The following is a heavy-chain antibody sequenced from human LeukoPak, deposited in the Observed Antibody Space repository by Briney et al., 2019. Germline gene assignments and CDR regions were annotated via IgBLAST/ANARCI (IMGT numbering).Heavy chain of an antibody. CDR1: GYTLTELS. CDR3: ATGPGRYGVTGTTYFDL. D-gene: IGHD1-7*01. J-gene: IGHJ2*01. V-gene: IGHV1-24*01. CDR2: FDPEDGET. Sequence: GASVKVSCKVSGYTLTELSMHWVRQAPGKGLEWMGGFDPEDGETIYAQKFQGRVTMTEDTSTDTAYMELSSLRSEDTAVYYCATGPGRYGVTGTTYFDLWGRGTLVTVSS.